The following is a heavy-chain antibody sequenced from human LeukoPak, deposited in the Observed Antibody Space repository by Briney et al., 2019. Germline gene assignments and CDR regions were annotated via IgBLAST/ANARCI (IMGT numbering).Heavy chain of an antibody. CDR2: ISSSGSTI. CDR3: ARDRAPSGSYFFDY. D-gene: IGHD1-26*01. J-gene: IGHJ4*02. CDR1: GFTSNYW. Sequence: GGSLRLSCAAIGFTSNYWMHWVRQAPGKGLVWVSYISSSGSTIYYADSVKGRFTISRDNAKNSLYLQMNSLRAEDTAVYYCARDRAPSGSYFFDYWGQGTLVTVSS. V-gene: IGHV3-48*04.